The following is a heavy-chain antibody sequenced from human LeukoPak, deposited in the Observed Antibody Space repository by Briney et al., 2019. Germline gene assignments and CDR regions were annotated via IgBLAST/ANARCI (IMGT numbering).Heavy chain of an antibody. J-gene: IGHJ2*01. CDR3: ARVSLAHRYFDL. CDR1: GGSVSSSSYY. V-gene: IGHV4-39*01. Sequence: PSETLSLTYTVSGGSVSSSSYYWGWIRQPPGKGLEWIGSIYYSGSTYHNPSLKSRVTISVDTSKDQFSLKMSSVTAADTAVYYCARVSLAHRYFDLWGRGTLVTVSS. CDR2: IYYSGST.